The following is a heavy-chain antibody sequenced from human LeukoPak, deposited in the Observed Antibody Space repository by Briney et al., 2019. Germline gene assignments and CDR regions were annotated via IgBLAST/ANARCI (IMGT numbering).Heavy chain of an antibody. D-gene: IGHD5/OR15-5a*01. CDR1: GDSVSNTGAA. J-gene: IGHJ5*02. CDR2: TYYRSKWFY. CDR3: TRDPPNGQCYDL. Sequence: SQTLSLTCAISGDSVSNTGAAWNWIRQPPSRGFEWLGRTYYRSKWFYDYAVSVKSRIIISPDTSKNQFSLQLNSMTPQDTAMYYCTRDPPNGQCYDLWGQGTLVTVSS. V-gene: IGHV6-1*01.